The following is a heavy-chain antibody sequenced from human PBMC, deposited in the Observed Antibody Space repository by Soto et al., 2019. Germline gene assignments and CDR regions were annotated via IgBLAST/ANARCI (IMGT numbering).Heavy chain of an antibody. CDR3: ARDGVGATTFRRYFDY. CDR1: GFTFSGYG. CDR2: IRYDGSNE. Sequence: QVQLVESGGGVVQPGRSLRLSCAASGFTFSGYGMHWVRQAPGKGLEWVAIIRYDGSNEDYADSVKGRFTISRDNSKNTLYLQMNSLRAEDTAVYYCARDGVGATTFRRYFDYWGQGTLVTVSS. D-gene: IGHD1-26*01. J-gene: IGHJ4*02. V-gene: IGHV3-33*01.